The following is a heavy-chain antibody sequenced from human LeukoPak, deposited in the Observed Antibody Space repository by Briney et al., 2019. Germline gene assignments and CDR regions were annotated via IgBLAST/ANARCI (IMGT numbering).Heavy chain of an antibody. Sequence: PGGSLRLSCAASGFTVSTNYMNWVRQAPGKGLEWVSILYSGSSTYYADSVEGRFIVSRDSSKNTLSLQMIDLRAEDTAVYYCARVGDHFHWYLDLWGRGTMVTVSS. CDR1: GFTVSTNY. CDR3: ARVGDHFHWYLDL. V-gene: IGHV3-53*01. D-gene: IGHD3-3*02. J-gene: IGHJ2*01. CDR2: LYSGSST.